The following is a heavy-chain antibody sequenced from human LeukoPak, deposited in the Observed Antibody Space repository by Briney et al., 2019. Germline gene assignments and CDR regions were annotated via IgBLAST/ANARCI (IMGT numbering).Heavy chain of an antibody. V-gene: IGHV3-23*01. J-gene: IGHJ6*02. CDR3: ARYSYYGNYGMDV. CDR1: GFTFAGHA. D-gene: IGHD3-10*01. Sequence: GGSLRLSCAASGFTFAGHAMSWVRQAPGKGLDWVSTISGSGAGTYYADSVKGRFTISRDNSKNTLYLQMNSLRAEDTAVYYCARYSYYGNYGMDVWGQGTTVTVSS. CDR2: ISGSGAGT.